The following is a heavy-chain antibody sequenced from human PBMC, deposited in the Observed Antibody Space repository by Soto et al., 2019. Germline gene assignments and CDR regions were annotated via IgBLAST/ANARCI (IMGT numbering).Heavy chain of an antibody. CDR2: ISGSGGST. CDR3: AKLPAAILGPWFDP. CDR1: GFTCRGYG. V-gene: IGHV3-23*01. J-gene: IGHJ5*02. D-gene: IGHD2-2*01. Sequence: GGSLRLWWAASGFTCRGYGVSWVRQAPGKGLEWVSAISGSGGSTYYADSVKGRFTISRDNSKNTLYLQMNSLRAEDTAVYYCAKLPAAILGPWFDPWGQGTLVTVSS.